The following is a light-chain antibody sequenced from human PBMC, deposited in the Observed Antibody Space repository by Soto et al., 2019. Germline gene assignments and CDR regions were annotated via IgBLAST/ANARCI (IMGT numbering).Light chain of an antibody. V-gene: IGKV3-11*01. Sequence: EIVLTQSPAALSFSPGEIATLSCRASRSVSSYLAWYQQKPGQAPRLLIYDASNRATGIPARFSGSGSGTDFTLTISSLEPEDFAVYYCQQRSNWPPLTFGQGTRLEIK. CDR1: RSVSSY. J-gene: IGKJ5*01. CDR3: QQRSNWPPLT. CDR2: DAS.